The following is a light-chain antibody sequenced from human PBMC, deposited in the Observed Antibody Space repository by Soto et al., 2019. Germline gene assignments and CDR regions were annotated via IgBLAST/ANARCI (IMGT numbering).Light chain of an antibody. V-gene: IGKV1-6*01. CDR3: LQDSSYPRT. CDR1: QGIGTE. Sequence: AIQMTQSPSSLSASVGDRVTITCRASQGIGTELGWYQQRPGKAPRLLIYGTSTLQYGVPSRFSGSGSDTDFTLIISSLQPEDFATYDCLQDSSYPRTCGQGTKVEIK. CDR2: GTS. J-gene: IGKJ1*01.